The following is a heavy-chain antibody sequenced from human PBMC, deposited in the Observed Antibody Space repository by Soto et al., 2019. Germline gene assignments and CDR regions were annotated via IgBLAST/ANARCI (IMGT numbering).Heavy chain of an antibody. D-gene: IGHD3-3*01. Sequence: ASVKVSCKASGYTFTSYYMHWVRQAPGQGLEWVGIVNPSGGNTNYAQKFQGRVTMTRDTSTSTVFMELSSLRSEDTAVYYCARGGRSDFWSGYFCDYWGQGTPVTVSS. CDR2: VNPSGGNT. J-gene: IGHJ4*02. V-gene: IGHV1-46*03. CDR3: ARGGRSDFWSGYFCDY. CDR1: GYTFTSYY.